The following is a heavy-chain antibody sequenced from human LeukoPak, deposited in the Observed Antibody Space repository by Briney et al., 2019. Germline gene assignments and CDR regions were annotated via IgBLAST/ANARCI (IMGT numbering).Heavy chain of an antibody. Sequence: GGSLRLSCEASGLTFSSYGMSWVRQAPGKGLQWVSAITGGGGTTYYADSVKGRFTISRDNSKNMLYLQMNSLRAEDTAVYYCARDGSSWDFDYWGQGTLVTVSS. CDR1: GLTFSSYG. J-gene: IGHJ4*02. CDR3: ARDGSSWDFDY. CDR2: ITGGGGTT. V-gene: IGHV3-23*01. D-gene: IGHD6-13*01.